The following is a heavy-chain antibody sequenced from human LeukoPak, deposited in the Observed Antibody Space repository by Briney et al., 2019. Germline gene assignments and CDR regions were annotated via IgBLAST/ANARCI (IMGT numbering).Heavy chain of an antibody. CDR1: GGSISRYY. V-gene: IGHV4-4*07. J-gene: IGHJ6*03. CDR2: IYTSWST. D-gene: IGHD2-2*01. CDR3: ARAKDIVVVPAAGEAYYYYYMDV. Sequence: SETLSLTCTVSGGSISRYYWSWIRQPAGKGLEWIGRIYTSWSTNYNPSLKSRVTMSVDTSKNQFSLKLSSVTAADTAVYYYARAKDIVVVPAAGEAYYYYYMDVWGKGATVTVSS.